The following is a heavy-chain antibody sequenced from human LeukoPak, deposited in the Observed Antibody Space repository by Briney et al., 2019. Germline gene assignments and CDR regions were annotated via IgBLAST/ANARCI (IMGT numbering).Heavy chain of an antibody. J-gene: IGHJ4*02. CDR2: ITGGGGTT. CDR3: AKDPPILRWSFDY. Sequence: GGSLTLPCAASGFTFSTYPMSWVRRTPGKGLEWVSAITGGGGTTYYADSVKGRFTISRDNAKNTLYLHMNSLRAEDTAVYYCAKDPPILRWSFDYWGQGTLVTVSS. D-gene: IGHD4-23*01. V-gene: IGHV3-23*01. CDR1: GFTFSTYP.